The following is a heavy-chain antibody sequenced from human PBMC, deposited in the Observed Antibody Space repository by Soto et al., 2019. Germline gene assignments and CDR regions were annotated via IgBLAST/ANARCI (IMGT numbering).Heavy chain of an antibody. V-gene: IGHV3-23*01. CDR1: GFTFSSYA. Sequence: EVQILESGGGLVQPGGSLRISCAASGFTFSSYAMYWVRQAPGKGLAWVSGISDSGTGTYYADSVKGRFTISRDNSKNTVDQQMKSLRAEDTAVYYCAKDHTVVIRDAFDIWGQGTMVNVSS. CDR3: AKDHTVVIRDAFDI. CDR2: ISDSGTGT. J-gene: IGHJ3*02. D-gene: IGHD3-22*01.